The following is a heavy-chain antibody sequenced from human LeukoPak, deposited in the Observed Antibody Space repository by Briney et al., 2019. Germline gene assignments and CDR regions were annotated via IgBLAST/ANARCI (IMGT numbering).Heavy chain of an antibody. Sequence: GGSLRLSCAASGFTFDDYAMHWVRQAPGKGPEWVSGISWNSGNIDYADSVKGRFTISRDNAKNSLYLQMNSLRAEDTAVYYCARDLGGYSYGSHFDYWGQGTLVTVSS. D-gene: IGHD5-18*01. CDR1: GFTFDDYA. V-gene: IGHV3-9*01. CDR3: ARDLGGYSYGSHFDY. J-gene: IGHJ4*02. CDR2: ISWNSGNI.